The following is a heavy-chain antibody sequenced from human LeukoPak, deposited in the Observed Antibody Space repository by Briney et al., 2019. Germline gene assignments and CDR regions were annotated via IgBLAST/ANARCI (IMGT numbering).Heavy chain of an antibody. J-gene: IGHJ6*02. Sequence: ASVRVSCKASGYTFTSYGISWVRQAPGQGLEWMGWISAYNGNTNYAQKLQGRVTMTTDTSTSTAYMELRSLRSDDTAVYYCASLQQDSGYYEGTYYYYGMDVWGQGTTVTVSS. D-gene: IGHD3-22*01. CDR3: ASLQQDSGYYEGTYYYYGMDV. CDR1: GYTFTSYG. CDR2: ISAYNGNT. V-gene: IGHV1-18*01.